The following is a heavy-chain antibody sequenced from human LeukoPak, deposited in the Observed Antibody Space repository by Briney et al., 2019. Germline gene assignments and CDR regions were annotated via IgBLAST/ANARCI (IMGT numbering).Heavy chain of an antibody. CDR1: GFTLSSYW. V-gene: IGHV3-7*01. D-gene: IGHD3-10*01. J-gene: IGHJ4*02. CDR2: IKQDGSEK. Sequence: GGSLRLSCAASGFTLSSYWMSWVRQAPGKGLEWVANIKQDGSEKYYVDSVKGRFTISRDNAKNSLHLQMNSLRAEDTAVYYCARVEGPGTIRYWGQGTLVTVSS. CDR3: ARVEGPGTIRY.